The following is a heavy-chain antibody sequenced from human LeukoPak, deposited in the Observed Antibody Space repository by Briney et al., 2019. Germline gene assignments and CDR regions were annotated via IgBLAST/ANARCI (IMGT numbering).Heavy chain of an antibody. V-gene: IGHV3-33*01. J-gene: IGHJ4*02. CDR2: IWYDGSNK. CDR3: ARRGDGYSAFDY. CDR1: GFTFSSYG. Sequence: SGGSLRLSCAASGFTFSSYGMHWVRQAPGKGLGWVAVIWYDGSNKYYADSVKGRFTISRDNSKNTLYLQMNSLRAEDTAVYYCARRGDGYSAFDYWGQGTLVTVSS. D-gene: IGHD5-24*01.